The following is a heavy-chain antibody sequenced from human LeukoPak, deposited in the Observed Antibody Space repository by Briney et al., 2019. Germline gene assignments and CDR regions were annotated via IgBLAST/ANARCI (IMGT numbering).Heavy chain of an antibody. Sequence: SETLSLTCAVYGGSFSGYYWSWIRQPPGKGLEWIGEINHSGSTNYNPSLKSRVTISVDTSKNQFSLKLSSVTAADTAVYYCARSGGYSVYYYYMDVWGKGTTVTVSS. CDR1: GGSFSGYY. J-gene: IGHJ6*03. V-gene: IGHV4-34*01. CDR3: ARSGGYSVYYYYMDV. D-gene: IGHD5/OR15-5a*01. CDR2: INHSGST.